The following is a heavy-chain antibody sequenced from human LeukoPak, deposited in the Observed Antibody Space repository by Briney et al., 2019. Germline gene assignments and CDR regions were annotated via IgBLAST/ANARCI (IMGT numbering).Heavy chain of an antibody. CDR1: GGSTSSYY. CDR2: IYYSGST. CDR3: ARGGASSGYFNWFDP. Sequence: SETLSLTCTVSGGSTSSYYWSWIRQPPGKGLEWIGYIYYSGSTNYNPSLKSRVTISVDTSKNQFSLKLSSVTAADTAVYYCARGGASSGYFNWFDPWGQGTLVTVSS. D-gene: IGHD5-12*01. J-gene: IGHJ5*02. V-gene: IGHV4-59*01.